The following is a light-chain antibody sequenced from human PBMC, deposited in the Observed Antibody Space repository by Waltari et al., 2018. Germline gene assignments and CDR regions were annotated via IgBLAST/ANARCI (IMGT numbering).Light chain of an antibody. CDR2: TVS. CDR3: QQSYAVPWT. CDR1: QTISTA. J-gene: IGKJ1*01. Sequence: DIQLTQSPSSLSASVGEEPTITCRASQTISTALNWYQQKAGKAPNLLISTVSRLRSGVPSRFSGSGSGTDFTLTISTLHPEDVATYFCQQSYAVPWTFGLGTKLELK. V-gene: IGKV1-39*01.